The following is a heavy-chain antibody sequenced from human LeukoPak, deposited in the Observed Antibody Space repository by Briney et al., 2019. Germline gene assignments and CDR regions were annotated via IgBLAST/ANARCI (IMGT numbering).Heavy chain of an antibody. J-gene: IGHJ4*02. CDR2: INPNSGGT. CDR1: GYTFTGYY. D-gene: IGHD5-18*01. Sequence: ASVKVSCKASGYTFTGYYMHWVRQAPGQGLEWMGWINPNSGGTNYAQKFQGRVTMTRDTSISTAYMELSRLRSEDTALYYCARVFMDTAMVTFDYWGQGTLVTVSS. V-gene: IGHV1-2*02. CDR3: ARVFMDTAMVTFDY.